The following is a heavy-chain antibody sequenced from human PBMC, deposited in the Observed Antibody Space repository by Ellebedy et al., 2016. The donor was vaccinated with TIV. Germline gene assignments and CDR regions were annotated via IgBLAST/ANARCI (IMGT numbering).Heavy chain of an antibody. D-gene: IGHD3-10*01. CDR1: GFIFDRFG. CDR2: ISYDGRNA. J-gene: IGHJ4*02. CDR3: AKKGSEGIGSGSFYYVDH. V-gene: IGHV3-30*18. Sequence: GESLKISXAASGFIFDRFGMHWVRQAPGKGLEWVAVISYDGRNAYYADSVKGRFTISRDNSKNTVYLQMSSLTAEDTAVYYCAKKGSEGIGSGSFYYVDHWGQGTLVTVSS.